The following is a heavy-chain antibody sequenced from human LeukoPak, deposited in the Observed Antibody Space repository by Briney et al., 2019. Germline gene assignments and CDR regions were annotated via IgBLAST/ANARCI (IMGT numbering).Heavy chain of an antibody. CDR2: MNPNSGNT. D-gene: IGHD5-12*01. CDR1: GYTFTSYD. J-gene: IGHJ6*03. Sequence: ASVKVSCKASGYTFTSYDINWVRQATGQGLEWMGWMNPNSGNTGYAQKFQGRVTITRNTSISTAYMELSSLRSEDTAVYYCARRATWYYYYYMDVWGKGTTVTVSS. CDR3: ARRATWYYYYYMDV. V-gene: IGHV1-8*03.